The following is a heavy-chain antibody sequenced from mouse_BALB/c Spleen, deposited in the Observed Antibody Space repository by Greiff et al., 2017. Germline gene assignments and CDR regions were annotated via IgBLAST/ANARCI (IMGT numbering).Heavy chain of an antibody. J-gene: IGHJ3*01. CDR2: ISSGGSYT. V-gene: IGHV5-6*01. CDR1: GFTFSSYG. CDR3: AIITTAWFAY. Sequence: EVKLVESGGDLVKPGGSLKLSCAASGFTFSSYGMSWVRQTPDKRLEWVATISSGGSYTYYPDSVKGRFTISRDNAKNTLYLQMSSLKSEDTAMYYFAIITTAWFAYWGQGTLVTVSA. D-gene: IGHD1-2*01.